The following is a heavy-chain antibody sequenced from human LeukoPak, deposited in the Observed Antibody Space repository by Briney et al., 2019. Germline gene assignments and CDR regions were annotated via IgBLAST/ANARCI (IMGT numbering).Heavy chain of an antibody. J-gene: IGHJ5*02. CDR2: IYTSGST. D-gene: IGHD4-23*01. Sequence: SETLSLTCTVSGGSISSGSYYWSWIRQPAGKGLEWIGRIYTSGSTNYNPSLKSRVTISVDTSKNQFSLKLSSVTAADTAVYYCARRAQGYGGNSALEWFDPWGQGTLVTVSS. V-gene: IGHV4-61*02. CDR1: GGSISSGSYY. CDR3: ARRAQGYGGNSALEWFDP.